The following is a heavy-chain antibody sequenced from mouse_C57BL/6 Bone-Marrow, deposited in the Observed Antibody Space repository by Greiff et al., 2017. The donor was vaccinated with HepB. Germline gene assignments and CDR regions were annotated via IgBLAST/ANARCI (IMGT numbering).Heavy chain of an antibody. D-gene: IGHD2-14*01. CDR3: DRGFMDY. J-gene: IGHJ4*01. CDR1: GYTFTSYG. V-gene: IGHV1-81*01. Sequence: VQLQQSGAELARPGASVKLSCKASGYTFTSYGISWVKQRTGQGLEWIGEIYPRSGNTYYNEKFKGKATLTADKSSRTAYMELRSLTSEDSAVYFCDRGFMDYWGQGTSVTVSS. CDR2: IYPRSGNT.